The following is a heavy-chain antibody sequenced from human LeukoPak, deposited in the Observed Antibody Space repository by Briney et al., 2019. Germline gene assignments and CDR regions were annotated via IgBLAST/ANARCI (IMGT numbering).Heavy chain of an antibody. J-gene: IGHJ4*02. CDR3: AKGTYGRLESGYFDY. Sequence: GGSLRLSCAASGFTFSSYAMSWVRQAPGKGLEWVSAISGSGGSTYYADSVKGRFTISRDNSKDTLYLQMNSLRAEDTAVYYCAKGTYGRLESGYFDYWGQGTLVTVSS. CDR1: GFTFSSYA. V-gene: IGHV3-23*01. D-gene: IGHD1-1*01. CDR2: ISGSGGST.